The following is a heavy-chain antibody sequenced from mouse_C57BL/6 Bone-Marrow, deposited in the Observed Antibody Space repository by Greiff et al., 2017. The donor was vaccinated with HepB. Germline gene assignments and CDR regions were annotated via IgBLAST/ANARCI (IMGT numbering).Heavy chain of an antibody. CDR3: ARDHYGSAWFAY. CDR2: ISDGGSYT. D-gene: IGHD1-1*01. V-gene: IGHV5-4*01. CDR1: GFTFSSYA. Sequence: EVMLVESGGGLVKPGGSLKLSCAASGFTFSSYAMSWVRQTPEKRLEWVATISDGGSYTYYPDNVKGRFTISRDNAKNNLYLQMSHLKSEDTAMYHCARDHYGSAWFAYWGQGTLVTVSA. J-gene: IGHJ3*01.